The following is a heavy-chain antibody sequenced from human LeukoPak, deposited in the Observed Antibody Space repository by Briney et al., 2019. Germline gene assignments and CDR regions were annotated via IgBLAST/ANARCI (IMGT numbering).Heavy chain of an antibody. CDR2: ISSSSSYI. J-gene: IGHJ6*02. Sequence: GGSLRLSCKASGFVFGDYYMNWIRQAPGKGLEWVSSISSSSSYIYYADSVKGRFTISRDNAKNSLYLQINSLRAEDTAVYYCARPSLITMVRGVIRSYYGMDVWGQGTTVTVSS. CDR3: ARPSLITMVRGVIRSYYGMDV. CDR1: GFVFGDYY. D-gene: IGHD3-10*01. V-gene: IGHV3-21*01.